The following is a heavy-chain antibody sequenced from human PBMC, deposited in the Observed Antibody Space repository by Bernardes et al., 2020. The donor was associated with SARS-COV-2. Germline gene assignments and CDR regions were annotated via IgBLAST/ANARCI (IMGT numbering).Heavy chain of an antibody. D-gene: IGHD7-27*01. CDR2: MHSNGNT. Sequence: GGSLRLSCAASGFTVSSKYMSWVRQAPGKGLEWVSIMHSNGNTYYADSVRGRFTISRDNSKNTLFLQMNSLRAEDTAVYFCARELAWGGEDFWGQGTLVTVSS. V-gene: IGHV3-66*03. J-gene: IGHJ4*02. CDR1: GFTVSSKY. CDR3: ARELAWGGEDF.